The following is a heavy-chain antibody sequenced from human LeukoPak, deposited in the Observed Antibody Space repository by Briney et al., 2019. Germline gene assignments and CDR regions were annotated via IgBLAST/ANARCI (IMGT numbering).Heavy chain of an antibody. D-gene: IGHD5-12*01. V-gene: IGHV3-66*01. Sequence: GGSLRLSCAAPGFTVSTNYMTWVRQAPGKGLEWVSVISSGGTTYYADSVKGRFSISRDNFKNTLYLQMNSLRAEDTAVYYCARYDYGRSGFDYWGQGTLVTVSS. J-gene: IGHJ4*02. CDR3: ARYDYGRSGFDY. CDR1: GFTVSTNY. CDR2: ISSGGTT.